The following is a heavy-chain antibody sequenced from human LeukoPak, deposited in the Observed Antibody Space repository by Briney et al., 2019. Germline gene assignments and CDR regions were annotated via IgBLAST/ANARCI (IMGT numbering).Heavy chain of an antibody. CDR2: INWNGGST. V-gene: IGHV3-20*01. D-gene: IGHD6-19*01. J-gene: IGHJ4*02. CDR1: GFTVSSNY. Sequence: GGSLRLSCAASGFTVSSNYMSWVRQAPGKGLEWVSGINWNGGSTGYADSVKGRFTISRDNAKNSLYLQMNSLRAEDTALYHCARAQGIAVAGHFDYWGQGTLVTVSS. CDR3: ARAQGIAVAGHFDY.